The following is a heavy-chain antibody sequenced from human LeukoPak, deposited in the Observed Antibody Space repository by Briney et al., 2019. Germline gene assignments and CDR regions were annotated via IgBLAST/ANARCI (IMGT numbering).Heavy chain of an antibody. J-gene: IGHJ6*02. CDR2: INPSGGST. CDR3: ARESRYCSGGSCYSVGYYYYYGMDV. D-gene: IGHD2-15*01. V-gene: IGHV1-46*01. CDR1: GYTFTSYY. Sequence: ASVKVSCKASGYTFTSYYMHWVRQAPGQGLEWMGIINPSGGSTSYAQKFQGRVTMTRDTSTSTVYMELSSLRSEDTAVYYCARESRYCSGGSCYSVGYYYYYGMDVWAKGPRSPSP.